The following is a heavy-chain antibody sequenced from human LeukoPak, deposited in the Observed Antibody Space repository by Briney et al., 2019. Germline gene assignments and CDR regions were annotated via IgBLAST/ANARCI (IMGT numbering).Heavy chain of an antibody. CDR1: GFTFRSYA. J-gene: IGHJ6*03. Sequence: GGSLRLSXAASGFTFRSYAMSWVRQAPGKGLEWVSAISGSGGSTYYADSVKGRFTISRDNSKNTLYLQMNSLRAEDTAVYYCAKVGHTVVPAAISFYYYYMDVWGKGTTVTVSS. CDR2: ISGSGGST. CDR3: AKVGHTVVPAAISFYYYYMDV. V-gene: IGHV3-23*01. D-gene: IGHD2-2*02.